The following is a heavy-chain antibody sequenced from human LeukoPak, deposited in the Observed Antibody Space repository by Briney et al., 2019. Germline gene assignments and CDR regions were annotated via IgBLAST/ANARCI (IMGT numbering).Heavy chain of an antibody. CDR1: GGSISSGGYS. D-gene: IGHD6-19*01. J-gene: IGHJ4*02. V-gene: IGHV4-30-2*01. CDR3: ARLGYSSGWYGDYFDY. CDR2: IYHSGST. Sequence: SETLSLTCAVSGGSISSGGYSWSWIRQPPGKGLEWIGYIYHSGSTYYNPSLKSRVTISVDTSKNQFSLKLSSVTAADTAVYYCARLGYSSGWYGDYFDYWGQGTLVTVSS.